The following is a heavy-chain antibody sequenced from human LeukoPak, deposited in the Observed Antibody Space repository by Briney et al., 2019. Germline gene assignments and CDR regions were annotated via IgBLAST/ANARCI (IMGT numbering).Heavy chain of an antibody. J-gene: IGHJ5*02. D-gene: IGHD2-21*02. CDR2: ISYDGSNK. CDR3: AREVVTAATWFDP. CDR1: GLTFSSYA. Sequence: GGSLRLSCAASGLTFSSYAMPWVRQAPGKGLEWVAVISYDGSNKYYADSVKGRFTISRDNSKNTLYLQMNSLRAEDTAVYYCAREVVTAATWFDPWGQGTLVTVSS. V-gene: IGHV3-30*04.